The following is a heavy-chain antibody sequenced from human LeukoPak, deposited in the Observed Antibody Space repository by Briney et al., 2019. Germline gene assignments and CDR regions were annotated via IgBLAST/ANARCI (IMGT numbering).Heavy chain of an antibody. J-gene: IGHJ4*02. Sequence: ASVKVSCKVSGYTLTELSMHWVRQAPGKGLEWMGGFDPEDGETIYAQKFQGRVTMTEDTSTDTAYMELSSPRSEDTAVYYCATFHYYDSSGYLTYFDYWGQGTLVTVSS. V-gene: IGHV1-24*01. CDR1: GYTLTELS. CDR2: FDPEDGET. CDR3: ATFHYYDSSGYLTYFDY. D-gene: IGHD3-22*01.